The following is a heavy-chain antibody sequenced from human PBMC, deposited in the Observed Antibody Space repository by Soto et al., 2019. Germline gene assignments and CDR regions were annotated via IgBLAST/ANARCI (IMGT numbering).Heavy chain of an antibody. CDR3: TSQTVDY. Sequence: GGSLRLSCAASGFSFSDSAIHWVRQASGKGLEWVGRTRSKAHSYATAFAASVKGRFTISRDDSKNTVYLQMNSLKTEDTAVYYCTSQTVDYWGQGTLVTVSS. CDR2: TRSKAHSYAT. CDR1: GFSFSDSA. V-gene: IGHV3-73*01. J-gene: IGHJ4*02.